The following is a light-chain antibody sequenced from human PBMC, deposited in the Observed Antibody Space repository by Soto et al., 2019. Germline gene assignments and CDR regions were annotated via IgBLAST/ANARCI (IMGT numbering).Light chain of an antibody. CDR2: GAS. Sequence: EIVMTQSPATLSVSPGERATLSCRASQSVSSNLAWYQQKPGKTPKLLIYGASTRATGIPARFSGSGAGIEFTLTISSLQSEDVAVYYCQQYNNWPPFTFGPGTKVDIK. V-gene: IGKV3-15*01. J-gene: IGKJ3*01. CDR1: QSVSSN. CDR3: QQYNNWPPFT.